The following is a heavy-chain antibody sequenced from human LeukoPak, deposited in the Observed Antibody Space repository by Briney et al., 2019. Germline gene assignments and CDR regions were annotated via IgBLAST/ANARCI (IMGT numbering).Heavy chain of an antibody. J-gene: IGHJ4*02. CDR3: ARDRSRVGATLTYYFDY. V-gene: IGHV1-18*01. CDR2: ISAYNGNT. Sequence: ASVKVSCKASGYTFTSYGISWVRQAPGQGLEWMGWISAYNGNTNYAQKLQGRVTMTRDMSTSTVYMELSSLRSEDTAVYYCARDRSRVGATLTYYFDYWGQGTLVTVSS. CDR1: GYTFTSYG. D-gene: IGHD1-26*01.